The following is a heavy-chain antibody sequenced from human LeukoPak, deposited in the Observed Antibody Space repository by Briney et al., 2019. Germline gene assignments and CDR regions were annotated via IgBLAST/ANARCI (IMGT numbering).Heavy chain of an antibody. CDR2: VHFTGST. D-gene: IGHD1-26*01. J-gene: IGHJ4*02. V-gene: IGHV4-39*01. CDR3: ATLGLLRGAGFNLATHFDF. CDR1: GVSISNNYYY. Sequence: PSETLSLTCTVSGVSISNNYYYWAWIRQPPGEGLELIGYVHFTGSTSYNSSLKSRVAISADTSQNQFTLSLTSVTAADTAVHYCATLGLLRGAGFNLATHFDFWGQGTLVTVSS.